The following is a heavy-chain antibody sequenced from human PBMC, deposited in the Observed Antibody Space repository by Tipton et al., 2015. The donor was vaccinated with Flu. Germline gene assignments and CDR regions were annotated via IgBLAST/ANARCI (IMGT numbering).Heavy chain of an antibody. V-gene: IGHV4-39*01. CDR1: GGSISSSSYY. D-gene: IGHD1-26*01. CDR2: IYYSGST. CDR3: ARQIGWELLEY. Sequence: TLSLTCTVSGGSISSSSYYWGWIRQPPGKGLEWIGSIYYSGSTYYNPSLKSRVTISVDTSKNQFSLKLSSVTAADTAVYYCARQIGWELLEYWGQGTLVTVSS. J-gene: IGHJ4*02.